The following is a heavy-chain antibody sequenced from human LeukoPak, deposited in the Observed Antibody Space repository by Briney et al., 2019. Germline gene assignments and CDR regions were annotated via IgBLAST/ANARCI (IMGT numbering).Heavy chain of an antibody. CDR1: GFTLSNYA. J-gene: IGHJ3*02. CDR3: AKSNGYGLVDI. CDR2: IFYSGST. Sequence: PGGSLRLSCAASGFTLSNYAMNWVRQAPGKGLEWIGNIFYSGSTYYSPSLKSRVTISLDTSRNQFSLKLDSVTAADTAVYYCAKSNGYGLVDIWGQGTMVTVSS. V-gene: IGHV4-38-2*01. D-gene: IGHD3-10*01.